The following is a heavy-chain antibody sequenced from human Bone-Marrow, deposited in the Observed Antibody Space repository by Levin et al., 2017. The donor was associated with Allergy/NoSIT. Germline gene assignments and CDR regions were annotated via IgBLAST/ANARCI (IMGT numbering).Heavy chain of an antibody. CDR2: ISSRSSHI. CDR1: GFTFRTYS. Sequence: GGSLRLSCAASGFTFRTYSMNWVRQAPGKGLEWVSSISSRSSHIYYVDSVEGRFTISRDNAKSSLFLQMNSLRAEDTAVYYCARAKQGYIYDPFDMWGQGTLVTVSS. J-gene: IGHJ3*02. D-gene: IGHD5-18*01. CDR3: ARAKQGYIYDPFDM. V-gene: IGHV3-21*01.